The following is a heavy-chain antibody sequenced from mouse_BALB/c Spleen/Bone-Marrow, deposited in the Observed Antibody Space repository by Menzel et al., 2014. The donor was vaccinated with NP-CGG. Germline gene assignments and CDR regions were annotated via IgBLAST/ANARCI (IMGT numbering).Heavy chain of an antibody. CDR3: ARWDYAMDY. CDR1: GYAFTNYL. J-gene: IGHJ4*01. V-gene: IGHV1-54*01. CDR2: INPGSGGT. Sequence: VMLVESGAELVRPGTSVKVSCKASGYAFTNYLIEWVKQRPGQGLEWIGVINPGSGGTNYNEKFKGKATLTADKSSSTAYTQLSSLTSDDSAVYFCARWDYAMDYWGQGTSVTVSS.